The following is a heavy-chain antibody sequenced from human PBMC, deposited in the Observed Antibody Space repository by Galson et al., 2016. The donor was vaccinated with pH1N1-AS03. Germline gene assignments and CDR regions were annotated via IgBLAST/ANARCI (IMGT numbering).Heavy chain of an antibody. Sequence: SVKVSCKASGYTLTRYYMHWVRQAPGQGLEWMGINDPSGGPTTYAPKFQGRITITTDTSTSTVYMELVSLRSEDTAVYYCARRYYFDYWGQGTLVTVSS. V-gene: IGHV1-46*01. CDR3: ARRYYFDY. CDR2: NDPSGGPT. J-gene: IGHJ4*02. CDR1: GYTLTRYY. D-gene: IGHD3-16*02.